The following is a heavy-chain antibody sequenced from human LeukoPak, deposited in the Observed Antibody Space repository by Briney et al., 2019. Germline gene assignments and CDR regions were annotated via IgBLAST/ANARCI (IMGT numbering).Heavy chain of an antibody. V-gene: IGHV3-30*18. CDR1: GFTFSSYG. D-gene: IGHD2-8*01. Sequence: GRSLRLSCAASGFTFSSYGMPWVRQAPGKGLEWVAVISYDGSNKYYADSVKGRFTISRDNSKNTLYLQMNSLRAEDTAVYYCAKVYLVYASFGYFDYWGQGTLVTVSS. CDR2: ISYDGSNK. CDR3: AKVYLVYASFGYFDY. J-gene: IGHJ4*02.